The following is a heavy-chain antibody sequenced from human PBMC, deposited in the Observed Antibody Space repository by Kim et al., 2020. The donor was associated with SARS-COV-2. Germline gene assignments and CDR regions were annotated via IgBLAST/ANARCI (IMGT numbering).Heavy chain of an antibody. Sequence: GGSLRLSCTASGFTFGDYAMSWFRQAPGKGLEWVGLVRSKDYGGTTEYAASLRDRFTISRDDSKTIAYLQMSSLKTEDTAVYYCVRGGSARIAGAATNMDVWGRGTTVTVSS. J-gene: IGHJ6*03. V-gene: IGHV3-49*03. CDR1: GFTFGDYA. CDR2: VRSKDYGGTT. CDR3: VRGGSARIAGAATNMDV. D-gene: IGHD2-15*01.